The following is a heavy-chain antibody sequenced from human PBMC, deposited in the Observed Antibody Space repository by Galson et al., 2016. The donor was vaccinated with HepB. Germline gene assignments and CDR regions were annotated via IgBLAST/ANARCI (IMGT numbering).Heavy chain of an antibody. V-gene: IGHV4-39*02. D-gene: IGHD3-10*01. CDR3: ARLVWFGMTGIWFDP. Sequence: ETLSLTCTVSGGSISTTTYYWGWIRQPPGKGLEWIGHIYYSGSTYYNVSLKSRLTIFVDTSKNHFSLKLSSVTAADTAVYFCARLVWFGMTGIWFDPWGQGTLVTVSS. CDR1: GGSISTTTYY. J-gene: IGHJ5*02. CDR2: IYYSGST.